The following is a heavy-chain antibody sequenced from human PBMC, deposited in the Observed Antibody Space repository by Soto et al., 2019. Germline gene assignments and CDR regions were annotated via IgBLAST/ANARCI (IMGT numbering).Heavy chain of an antibody. CDR2: FDPEDGES. CDR1: GSILIELS. V-gene: IGHV1-24*01. J-gene: IGHJ5*02. Sequence: APVKVSCTVCGSILIELSMHWVRQAPGQGLEWMGGFDPEDGESIYAQKFQGRVTMTEDTSTSTAYMELRSLRSDDTAVYYCARTGSGRTFDPWGQGTLVTVSS. D-gene: IGHD6-19*01. CDR3: ARTGSGRTFDP.